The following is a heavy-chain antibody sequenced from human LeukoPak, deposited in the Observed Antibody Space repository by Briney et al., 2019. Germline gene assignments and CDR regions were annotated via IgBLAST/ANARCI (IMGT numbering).Heavy chain of an antibody. CDR3: ARDLDQYSGRFGGFGHDF. CDR2: IRAYNGNI. CDR1: GYTFSNYG. Sequence: GASGKLSCKASGYTFSNYGIIGVRQAPGQGLEWMGWIRAYNGNINYAQKLQGRVTMTTDTATSTTYMWLRRLRSGETAVYYCARDLDQYSGRFGGFGHDFWGQGTLVTVSS. V-gene: IGHV1-18*01. D-gene: IGHD1-26*01. J-gene: IGHJ4*02.